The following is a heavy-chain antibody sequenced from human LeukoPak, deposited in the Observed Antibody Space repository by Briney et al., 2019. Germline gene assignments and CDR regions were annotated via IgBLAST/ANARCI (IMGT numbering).Heavy chain of an antibody. V-gene: IGHV3-23*01. J-gene: IGHJ4*02. CDR3: AKDSCSTTSCYRGVDY. Sequence: GGSLRLSCAASGFTFSSYAMDWVRQAPGKGLEWVSVISGSGGSTYYADAVKGRFTISRDNSKNRLYLQMNSLRAEDTAEYYCAKDSCSTTSCYRGVDYWGQGTLVTVSS. D-gene: IGHD2-2*01. CDR2: ISGSGGST. CDR1: GFTFSSYA.